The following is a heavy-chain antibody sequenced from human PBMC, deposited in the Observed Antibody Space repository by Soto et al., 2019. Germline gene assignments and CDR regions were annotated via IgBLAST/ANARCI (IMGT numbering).Heavy chain of an antibody. V-gene: IGHV3-23*01. Sequence: EGQLLESGGGLVQPGGSLRLSCADSRFTFSNYAMSWVRQAPGKWLEWVSGICGSGARTFYADSVKGRFTISRDNSKNPLYLQMDRLRAEDTAVYYCATDQRWELRAEDYCGQGTLVTVSS. CDR3: ATDQRWELRAEDY. D-gene: IGHD1-26*01. CDR1: RFTFSNYA. CDR2: ICGSGART. J-gene: IGHJ4*02.